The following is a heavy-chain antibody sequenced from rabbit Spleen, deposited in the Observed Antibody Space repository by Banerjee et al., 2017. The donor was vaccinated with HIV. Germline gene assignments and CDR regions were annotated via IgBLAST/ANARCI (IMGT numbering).Heavy chain of an antibody. J-gene: IGHJ4*01. CDR1: GFSFEGGYV. Sequence: QEQLVESGGGLVQPEGSLTLTCTASGFSFEGGYVMCWVRQAPGKGPEWAACIYNGDGSTYYASWVNGRFTISSHNAQNTLYLQLSSLTAADTATYFCVRDQAGNADYGPYYLNLWGPGTLVTVS. CDR3: VRDQAGNADYGPYYLNL. V-gene: IGHV1S47*01. CDR2: IYNGDGST. D-gene: IGHD2-1*01.